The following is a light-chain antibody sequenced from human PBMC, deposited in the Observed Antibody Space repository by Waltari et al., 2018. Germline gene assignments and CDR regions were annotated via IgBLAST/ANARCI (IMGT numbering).Light chain of an antibody. CDR2: DVS. V-gene: IGLV2-11*01. J-gene: IGLJ1*01. CDR3: SSYAGSHTEV. CDR1: SSNVGRYNS. Sequence: QSALTQPRSVSGSPGQSVTISCAGSSSNVGRYNSVSWYQLHPGKAPQLIIYDVSKRPSGIPDRVSGSKSGNTASLTISGLQAEDEADYYCSSYAGSHTEVFGTGTEITVL.